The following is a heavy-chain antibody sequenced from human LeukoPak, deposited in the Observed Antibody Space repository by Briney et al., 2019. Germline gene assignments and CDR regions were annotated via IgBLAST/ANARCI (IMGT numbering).Heavy chain of an antibody. CDR2: ISGYNGNT. J-gene: IGHJ5*02. Sequence: VKFSCKASGYTFTTYGIGWVRQAPGQGLEWMGWISGYNGNTNYAQKFQGRVTMTTDTSTSTAYMELRSLRSDDTAVYYCARTSHESVLYWSDPWGQGTLVNVSS. V-gene: IGHV1-18*01. CDR3: ARTSHESVLYWSDP. CDR1: GYTFTTYG. D-gene: IGHD3-16*01.